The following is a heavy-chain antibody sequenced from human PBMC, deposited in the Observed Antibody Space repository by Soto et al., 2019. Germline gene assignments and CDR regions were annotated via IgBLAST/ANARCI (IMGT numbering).Heavy chain of an antibody. CDR3: ATGSFTSTGGRIGYHYNAMDV. Sequence: SVKVSCKASGGTFSSHSINWVRQAPGQGLEWMGGIIPIFGPANFAKKFQGRVTITADESTTTAYMELSSLTSEDTAVYYCATGSFTSTGGRIGYHYNAMDVWGQGTTVTVSS. CDR2: IIPIFGPA. CDR1: GGTFSSHS. V-gene: IGHV1-69*13. D-gene: IGHD1-1*01. J-gene: IGHJ6*02.